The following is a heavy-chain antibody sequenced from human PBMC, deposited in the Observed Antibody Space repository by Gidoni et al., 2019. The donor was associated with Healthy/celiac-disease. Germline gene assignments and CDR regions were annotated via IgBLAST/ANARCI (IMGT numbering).Heavy chain of an antibody. V-gene: IGHV4-34*01. CDR2: INHSGST. Sequence: QVQLQQWGAGLLKPSETLSLTCAVYGGSFSGYYWSWIRQPPGKGLEWIGEINHSGSTNYNPSLKSRVTISVDTSKNQFSLKLSSVTAADTAVYYCASYQRNVRGKIDPWGQGTLVTVSS. CDR3: ASYQRNVRGKIDP. CDR1: GGSFSGYY. J-gene: IGHJ5*02. D-gene: IGHD3-10*01.